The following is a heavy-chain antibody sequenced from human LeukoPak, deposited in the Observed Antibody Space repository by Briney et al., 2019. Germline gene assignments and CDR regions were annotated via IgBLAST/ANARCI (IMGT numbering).Heavy chain of an antibody. CDR1: GGSISSSSYY. Sequence: SETLSLTCTVSGGSISSSSYYWGWMRQPPGKGLEWIGSIYYSGSTYYNPSLKSRVTISVDTSKNQFSLKLSSVTAADTAVYYCASERQRSNWFDPWGQGTLVTVSS. D-gene: IGHD1-1*01. V-gene: IGHV4-39*07. J-gene: IGHJ5*02. CDR2: IYYSGST. CDR3: ASERQRSNWFDP.